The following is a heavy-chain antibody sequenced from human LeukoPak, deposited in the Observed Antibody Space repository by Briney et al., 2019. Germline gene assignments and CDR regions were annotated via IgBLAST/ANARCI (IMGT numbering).Heavy chain of an antibody. V-gene: IGHV4-39*01. Sequence: SETLSLTCTVSGGSISSSNYYWGWIRQPPGKELEWIANIYYSGRTYYNPSLKSRVTISVDTSKNQFSLKVSAVTAADTAVYYCARPLNTGDVDAFDVWGQGTMVTVFS. CDR3: ARPLNTGDVDAFDV. CDR2: IYYSGRT. J-gene: IGHJ3*01. CDR1: GGSISSSNYY. D-gene: IGHD2-8*02.